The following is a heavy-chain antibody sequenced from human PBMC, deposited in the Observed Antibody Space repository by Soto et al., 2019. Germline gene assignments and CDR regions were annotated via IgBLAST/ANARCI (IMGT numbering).Heavy chain of an antibody. D-gene: IGHD3-22*01. CDR3: ARDINYYDSSGPLGY. Sequence: QVQLQESGPGLVKPSQTLSLTCTVSGGSISRGGYYWSWIRQHTGKGLEWIGYFYYSGSTYYNPSLKIRVTISVDTSKNQFSLKLSSVTAADTAVYYCARDINYYDSSGPLGYWGQGTLVTVSS. J-gene: IGHJ4*02. CDR1: GGSISRGGYY. V-gene: IGHV4-31*03. CDR2: FYYSGST.